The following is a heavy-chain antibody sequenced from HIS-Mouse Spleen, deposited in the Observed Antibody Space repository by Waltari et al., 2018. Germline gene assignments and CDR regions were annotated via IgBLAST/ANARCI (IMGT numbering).Heavy chain of an antibody. J-gene: IGHJ4*02. CDR2: ISYDGSNK. D-gene: IGHD3-10*01. Sequence: QVQLVESGGGVVQPGRSLRLSCAASGFTLSSYAMHWVRQAPGKGLEWVAVISYDGSNKYYADSVKGRFTISRDNSKNTLYLQMNSLRAEDTAVYYCARVTGGGYWGQGTLVTVSS. CDR3: ARVTGGGY. V-gene: IGHV3-30-3*01. CDR1: GFTLSSYA.